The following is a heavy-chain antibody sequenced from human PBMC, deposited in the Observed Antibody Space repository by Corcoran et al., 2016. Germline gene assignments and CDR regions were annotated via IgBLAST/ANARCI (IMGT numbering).Heavy chain of an antibody. CDR3: ARGGGDGYNWGY. CDR1: GGSISSSSYY. Sequence: QLQLQESGPGLVKPSETLSLTCTVSGGSISSSSYYWGWIRQPPGKGLEWIGSIYYSGSTYYNPSLKSRVTISVDTSKNQFSLKPSSVTAADTAVYYCARGGGDGYNWGYWGQGTLVTVSS. J-gene: IGHJ4*02. D-gene: IGHD5-12*01. CDR2: IYYSGST. V-gene: IGHV4-39*07.